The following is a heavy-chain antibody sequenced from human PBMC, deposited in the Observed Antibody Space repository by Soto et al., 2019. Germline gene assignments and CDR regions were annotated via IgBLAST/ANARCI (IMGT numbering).Heavy chain of an antibody. Sequence: SETLSLTCTVSGASISSGDYYWTWIRQPPGKGLEWIGYIYYSGTTYYNPSLKSRVSISLDASKNRFYLKLTSVTAADTGVYYCALRFGTAWGQGTTVTVSS. V-gene: IGHV4-30-4*01. CDR3: ALRFGTA. J-gene: IGHJ6*02. CDR1: GASISSGDYY. CDR2: IYYSGTT. D-gene: IGHD5-12*01.